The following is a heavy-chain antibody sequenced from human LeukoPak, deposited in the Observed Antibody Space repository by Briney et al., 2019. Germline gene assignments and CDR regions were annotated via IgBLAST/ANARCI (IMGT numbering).Heavy chain of an antibody. V-gene: IGHV4-59*11. CDR3: ARVWFYHDSSGHWDAFDI. Sequence: SETLSLTCTVSGGSISSHHYSWFRQPPGKGLEWIGYIYYSGSTNYNPSLKSRPTVSVDMSKNQCSLKLRSVTAADTAVYYCARVWFYHDSSGHWDAFDIWGQGTMVTVSS. D-gene: IGHD3-22*01. CDR1: GGSISSHH. J-gene: IGHJ3*02. CDR2: IYYSGST.